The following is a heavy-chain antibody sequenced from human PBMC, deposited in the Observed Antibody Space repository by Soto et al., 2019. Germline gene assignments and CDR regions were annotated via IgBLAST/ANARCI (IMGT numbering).Heavy chain of an antibody. V-gene: IGHV1-2*02. CDR2: INPNNGDT. CDR1: GFPFTGHY. D-gene: IGHD2-21*02. J-gene: IGHJ4*02. CDR3: AGWNILVTGSAPFDF. Sequence: ASVKVSCKAFGFPFTGHYLHWVRQAPAQRPEWMGWINPNNGDTIYAQKFQDRITMTRDTSISTAYMELSRLTYDDTAVYFCAGWNILVTGSAPFDFWGQGARVTVSS.